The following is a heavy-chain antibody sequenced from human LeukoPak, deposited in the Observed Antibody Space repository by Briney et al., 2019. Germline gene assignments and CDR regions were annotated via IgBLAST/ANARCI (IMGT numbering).Heavy chain of an antibody. J-gene: IGHJ4*02. CDR3: ARAGDSSGYSDY. CDR2: VNHSGST. V-gene: IGHV4-34*01. D-gene: IGHD3-22*01. CDR1: GGSFSGYY. Sequence: KPSETLSLTCAVYGGSFSGYYWSWIRQPPGKGLEWIGEVNHSGSTNYNPSLKMPVTISVDPSRNQFSLKLSSVTAADTAMYHCARAGDSSGYSDYWGQGTLVTVSS.